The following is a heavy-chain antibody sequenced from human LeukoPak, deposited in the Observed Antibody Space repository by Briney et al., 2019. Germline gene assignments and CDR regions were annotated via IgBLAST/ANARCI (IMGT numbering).Heavy chain of an antibody. CDR3: ARTHCSGGSCHTNWFDP. CDR1: GYTFTGYY. V-gene: IGHV1-2*02. CDR2: INPNSGGT. Sequence: ASVKVSCKASGYTFTGYYMHWVRQAPGQGLEWMGWINPNSGGTNYAQKFQGRVTMTRDTSTSTVYMELSSLRSEDTAVYYCARTHCSGGSCHTNWFDPWGQGTLVTVSS. D-gene: IGHD2-15*01. J-gene: IGHJ5*02.